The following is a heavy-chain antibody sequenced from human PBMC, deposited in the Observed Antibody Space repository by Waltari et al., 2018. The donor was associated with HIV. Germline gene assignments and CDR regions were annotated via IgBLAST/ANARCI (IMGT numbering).Heavy chain of an antibody. D-gene: IGHD3-22*01. J-gene: IGHJ5*02. V-gene: IGHV3-53*01. Sequence: EVLLAESGGGLIQPGGSLGPSCPAFNSSISSKHVTWIRQAPGGSLEWVAVIYPDDTTHYADSVSGRFTISRAKSRTKVFLLMNSLFVDDTATYFCATGVRYYGPWGQGTRVTVSS. CDR1: NSSISSKH. CDR3: ATGVRYYGP. CDR2: IYPDDTT.